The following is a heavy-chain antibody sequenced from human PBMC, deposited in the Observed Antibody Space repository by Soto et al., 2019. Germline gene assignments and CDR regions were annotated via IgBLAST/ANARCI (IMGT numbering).Heavy chain of an antibody. CDR2: IYYSGST. CDR1: GGSISSSSYY. J-gene: IGHJ4*02. V-gene: IGHV4-39*01. Sequence: SETLSLTCTVSGGSISSSSYYWGWIRQPPGKGLEWIGSIYYSGSTYYNPSLKSRVTISVDTSKNQFSLKLSSVTAADTAVYYCARLGGAPDPYYFDYWGQGTLVTVSS. D-gene: IGHD1-26*01. CDR3: ARLGGAPDPYYFDY.